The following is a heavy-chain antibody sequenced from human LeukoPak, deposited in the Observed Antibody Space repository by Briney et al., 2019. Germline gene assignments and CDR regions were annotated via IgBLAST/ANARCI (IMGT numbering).Heavy chain of an antibody. V-gene: IGHV4-61*02. Sequence: SQTLSLTCTVSGGSICSGSYYWSWIRQPAGKGLEWIGRIYTSGSTNYNPSLKSRVTISVDTSKNQFSLKLSSVTAADTAVYYCAREDTYDYVWGSYRLHWGQGTLVTVSS. CDR3: AREDTYDYVWGSYRLH. D-gene: IGHD3-16*02. CDR2: IYTSGST. CDR1: GGSICSGSYY. J-gene: IGHJ4*02.